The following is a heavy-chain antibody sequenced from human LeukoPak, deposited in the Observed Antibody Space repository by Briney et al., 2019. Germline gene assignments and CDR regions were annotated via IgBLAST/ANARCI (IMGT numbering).Heavy chain of an antibody. CDR2: ISGSGGST. V-gene: IGHV3-23*01. J-gene: IGHJ4*02. CDR3: VRSLDY. CDR1: GFTFSSYA. Sequence: PGGSLRLSCAASGFTFSSYAMNWVRQAPGKGLEWVSAISGSGGSTYYADSVTGRFTISRDNSKNTLYLQMDSLRVEDTALYYCVRSLDYWGQGTLVTVSS.